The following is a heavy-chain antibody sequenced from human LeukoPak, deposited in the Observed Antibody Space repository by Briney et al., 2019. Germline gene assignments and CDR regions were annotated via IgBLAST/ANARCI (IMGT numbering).Heavy chain of an antibody. Sequence: GGSLRLSCAASGFTFDDYAMHWVRQAPGKGLEWVSGISWNSDSIGYADSVKGRFTISRDNAKNSLYLQMNSLRAEDMALYYCAKDLGMYTSSSLDYWGQGTQVTVSS. CDR2: ISWNSDSI. CDR3: AKDLGMYTSSSLDY. D-gene: IGHD6-6*01. J-gene: IGHJ4*02. CDR1: GFTFDDYA. V-gene: IGHV3-9*03.